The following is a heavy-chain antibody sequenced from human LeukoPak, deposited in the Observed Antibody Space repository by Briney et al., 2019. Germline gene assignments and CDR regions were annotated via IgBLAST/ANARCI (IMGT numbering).Heavy chain of an antibody. J-gene: IGHJ6*03. V-gene: IGHV3-20*01. CDR3: AKYSSGSFYYDMDV. D-gene: IGHD6-19*01. CDR2: INWNGGST. Sequence: TGGSLSLSCAASGFTFDDYGMSWVRQAPGKGLEWVFGINWNGGSTGYADSVKGRFTISRDNATNSLYLQMNSLRAEDTALYHCAKYSSGSFYYDMDVWGKGTTVTVS. CDR1: GFTFDDYG.